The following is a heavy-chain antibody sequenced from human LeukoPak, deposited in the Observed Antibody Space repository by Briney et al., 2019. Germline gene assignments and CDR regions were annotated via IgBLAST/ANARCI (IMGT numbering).Heavy chain of an antibody. V-gene: IGHV4-59*01. CDR2: IYYSGST. J-gene: IGHJ5*02. Sequence: SETLSLTCTVSGGSISSYYWSWIRQPPGKGLEWIGYIYYSGSTNYNPSLKSRVTISVDTSKNQFSLKLSSVTAADTAAYYCARDFGVGATRGWFDPWGQGTLVTVSS. CDR1: GGSISSYY. CDR3: ARDFGVGATRGWFDP. D-gene: IGHD3-16*01.